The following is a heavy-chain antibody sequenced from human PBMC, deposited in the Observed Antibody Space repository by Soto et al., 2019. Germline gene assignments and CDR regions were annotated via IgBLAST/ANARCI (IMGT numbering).Heavy chain of an antibody. CDR1: GFTFSSYS. Sequence: EVQLVESGGGLVQPGGSLRLSCAASGFTFSSYSMNWVRQAPGKGLEWVSYISSSSSTIYYAGSVKGRFTISRDNAKNSLYLQMNSLRAEDTAVYYCARAKHAYGDYDWIDYWGQGTLVTVSS. CDR2: ISSSSSTI. CDR3: ARAKHAYGDYDWIDY. J-gene: IGHJ4*02. V-gene: IGHV3-48*01. D-gene: IGHD4-17*01.